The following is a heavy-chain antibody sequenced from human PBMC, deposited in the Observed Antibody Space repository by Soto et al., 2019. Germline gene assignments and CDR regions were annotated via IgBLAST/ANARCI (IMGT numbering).Heavy chain of an antibody. CDR1: GFTFSTYS. Sequence: EVQLVESGGGLVQPGGSLRLSCAASGFTFSTYSMNWVRQAPGKGLEWVAYISNTRVTKYYADSFKGQFTVSRDNAKPSLYLQLNSLRDEDTAVYYCARGNWGSSDYWGQGTLVTVSS. J-gene: IGHJ4*02. D-gene: IGHD7-27*01. V-gene: IGHV3-48*02. CDR3: ARGNWGSSDY. CDR2: ISNTRVTK.